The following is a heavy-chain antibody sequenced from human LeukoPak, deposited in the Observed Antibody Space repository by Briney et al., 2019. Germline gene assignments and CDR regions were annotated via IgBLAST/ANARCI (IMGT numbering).Heavy chain of an antibody. CDR3: ARIAGANMITFGGVIVNPRDY. D-gene: IGHD3-16*02. CDR2: INAGNGNT. CDR1: GYTFTSYA. J-gene: IGHJ4*02. V-gene: IGHV1-3*01. Sequence: ASVKVSCKASGYTFTSYAMHWVRQAPGQRLEWMGWINAGNGNTKYSQKFQGRVTITRDTSASTAYMELSSLRSEDTAVYYCARIAGANMITFGGVIVNPRDYWGQGTLVTVSS.